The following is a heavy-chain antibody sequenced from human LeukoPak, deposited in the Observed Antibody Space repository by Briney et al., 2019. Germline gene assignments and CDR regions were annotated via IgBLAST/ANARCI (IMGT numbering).Heavy chain of an antibody. V-gene: IGHV4-34*01. D-gene: IGHD2-8*01. CDR2: INHSGST. Sequence: SETLSLTCAVYGGSFSGYYWSWIRQPPGKGLEWIGEINHSGSTNYNPSLKSRVTISVDTSKNQFSLKLSSVTAADTAVYYCATLMGRPMVYYYYYMDVWGKGTTVTVSS. CDR3: ATLMGRPMVYYYYYMDV. CDR1: GGSFSGYY. J-gene: IGHJ6*03.